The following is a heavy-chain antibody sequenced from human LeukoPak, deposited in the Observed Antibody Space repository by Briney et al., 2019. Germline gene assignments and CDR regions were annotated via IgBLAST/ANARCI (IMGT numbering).Heavy chain of an antibody. CDR1: GFNFDEYA. J-gene: IGHJ4*02. Sequence: GGSLRLSCVASGFNFDEYAMNWVRQAPGKGLEWISCIYRDSSVIHYADSVRGRFTVSRDNAKNSVYLQINSLRAEDTAVYFCARYGSGSNYRDPFDSWGQGTLVTVSS. V-gene: IGHV3-48*01. D-gene: IGHD3-10*01. CDR3: ARYGSGSNYRDPFDS. CDR2: IYRDSSVI.